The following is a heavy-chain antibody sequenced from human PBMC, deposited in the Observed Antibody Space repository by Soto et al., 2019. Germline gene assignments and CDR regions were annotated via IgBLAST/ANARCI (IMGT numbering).Heavy chain of an antibody. Sequence: GSLRLSFTTPGLTFGDYALSWVRQARREWLEWVGFIRRNGYCGTTDYAASVIGRFTITREDSKSIAHLPMTSLRTDETALYYYTRASSLAFDFWGQGTLVTVSS. D-gene: IGHD3-16*01. CDR1: GLTFGDYA. V-gene: IGHV3-49*04. CDR2: IRRNGYCGTT. CDR3: TRASSLAFDF. J-gene: IGHJ4*02.